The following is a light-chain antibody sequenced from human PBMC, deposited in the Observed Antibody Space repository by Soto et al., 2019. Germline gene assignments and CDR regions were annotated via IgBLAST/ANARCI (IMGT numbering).Light chain of an antibody. CDR2: EVS. CDR1: SSDVGGYNY. CDR3: SSYTSSSTLYV. Sequence: QSALTQPASVSGSPGQSTTISCTGTSSDVGGYNYVSWYQQHPGKAPKLMISEVSNRPSGVSNRFSGSKSGNTASLTISGLQAEDEADYYCSSYTSSSTLYVFGTGTKVTVL. J-gene: IGLJ1*01. V-gene: IGLV2-14*01.